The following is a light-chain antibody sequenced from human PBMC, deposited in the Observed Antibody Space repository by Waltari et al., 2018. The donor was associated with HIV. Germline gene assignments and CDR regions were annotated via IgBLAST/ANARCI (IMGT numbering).Light chain of an antibody. J-gene: IGLJ3*02. CDR3: QAWGAGIRV. CDR2: INTDGSH. CDR1: SGHRSNA. V-gene: IGLV4-69*01. Sequence: QLVLTQSPAASASLGASVKLTCTLSSGHRSNAIAWNQQQQEKGPRFLLKINTDGSHDRGDGIPVRFSGSSSGADCYLTISSLQSEDEAGYYCQAWGAGIRVFGGGTKLTVL.